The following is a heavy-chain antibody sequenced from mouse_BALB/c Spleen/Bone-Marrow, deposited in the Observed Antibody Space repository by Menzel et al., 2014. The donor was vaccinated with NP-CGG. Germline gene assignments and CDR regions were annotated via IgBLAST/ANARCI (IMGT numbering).Heavy chain of an antibody. CDR3: AREKYGNYYAMGY. CDR1: GFSLTDYG. CDR2: IWGDGTT. D-gene: IGHD2-10*02. J-gene: IGHJ4*01. V-gene: IGHV2-6-7*01. Sequence: VMLVESGPGLVAPSQSLSITCTASGFSLTDYGINWVRQPPGKGLEWLGMIWGDGTTDNNSALRSRLSINKDNSRSQVFLKMNSLQTDDTARYYCAREKYGNYYAMGYWGQGTSVTVSS.